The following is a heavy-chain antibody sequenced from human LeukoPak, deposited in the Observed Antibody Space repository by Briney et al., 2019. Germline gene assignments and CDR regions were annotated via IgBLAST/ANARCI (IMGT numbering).Heavy chain of an antibody. CDR3: ARDSRRDGDRNDY. D-gene: IGHD5-24*01. Sequence: SVKVSCKASGGTFSSYAISWVRQAPGQGLEWMGRIIPIFGTANYAQKFQGRVTITTDKSTSTAYMELSSLRSEDTAVYYCARDSRRDGDRNDYWGQGTLVTVSS. CDR2: IIPIFGTA. CDR1: GGTFSSYA. V-gene: IGHV1-69*05. J-gene: IGHJ4*02.